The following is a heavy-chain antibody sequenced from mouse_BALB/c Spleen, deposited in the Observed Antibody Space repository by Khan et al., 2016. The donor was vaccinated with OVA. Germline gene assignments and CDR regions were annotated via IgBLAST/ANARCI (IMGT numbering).Heavy chain of an antibody. J-gene: IGHJ2*01. Sequence: EVQLQESGPGLVKPSQSLSLTCTVTGYSFTSVYAWNWIRQFPGNKLEWMGYIKYSGSFSNNPSLKSRISITRDTSKTQFFLQLNSVTTEATATYCCARSCTINTVVGTDFDFWGQGTTLTVSS. D-gene: IGHD1-1*01. CDR2: IKYSGSF. CDR1: GYSFTSVYA. CDR3: ARSCTINTVVGTDFDF. V-gene: IGHV3-2*02.